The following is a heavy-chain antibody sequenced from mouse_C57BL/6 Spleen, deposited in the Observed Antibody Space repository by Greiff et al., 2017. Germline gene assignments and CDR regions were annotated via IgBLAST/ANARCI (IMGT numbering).Heavy chain of an antibody. CDR2: ISSGGSYT. CDR1: GFTFSSYG. V-gene: IGHV5-6*01. Sequence: EVQGVESGGDLVKPGGSLKLSCAASGFTFSSYGMSWVRQTPDKRLEWVATISSGGSYTYYPDSVKGRFTISRDNAKNTLYLQMSSLKSEDTAMYYCARHQLTDYFDYWGQGTTLTVSS. J-gene: IGHJ2*01. CDR3: ARHQLTDYFDY. D-gene: IGHD4-1*01.